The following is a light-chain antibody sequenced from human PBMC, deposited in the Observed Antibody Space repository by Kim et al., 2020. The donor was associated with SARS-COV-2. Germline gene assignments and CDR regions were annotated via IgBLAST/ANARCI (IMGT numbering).Light chain of an antibody. Sequence: NFMLTQPHSVSESPGKTVTISCTRSSGNIGDNYVQWYQQRPGGVPTTVVYEDDQRPSGVPDRFSGSIDSSSNSASLTISGLKTEDEADYYCQSYNRSIVVFGGGTKFTVL. V-gene: IGLV6-57*04. J-gene: IGLJ2*01. CDR3: QSYNRSIVV. CDR1: SGNIGDNY. CDR2: EDD.